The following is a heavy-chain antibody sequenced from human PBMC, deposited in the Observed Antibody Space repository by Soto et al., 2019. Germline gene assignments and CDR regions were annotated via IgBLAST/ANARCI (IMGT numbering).Heavy chain of an antibody. Sequence: ASVKVSCKASGYTFTSYGISWVRQAPGQGLEWMGWISAYNGDTNYAQKLQGRVTMTTDTSTSTAYMELRSLRSDDAAVYYCAISNLSQCDYWGQGTLVTVSS. CDR2: ISAYNGDT. V-gene: IGHV1-18*01. CDR3: AISNLSQCDY. J-gene: IGHJ4*02. CDR1: GYTFTSYG. D-gene: IGHD3-16*02.